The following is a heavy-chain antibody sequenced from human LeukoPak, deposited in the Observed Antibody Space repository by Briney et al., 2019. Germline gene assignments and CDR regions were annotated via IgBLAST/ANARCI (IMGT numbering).Heavy chain of an antibody. CDR1: GGTFSSYA. CDR2: IIPIFGTA. V-gene: IGHV1-69*13. CDR3: ARDGTVPLDAFDI. D-gene: IGHD1-26*01. J-gene: IGHJ3*02. Sequence: GASVKVSCKASGGTFSSYAISWVRQAPGQGLEGMGGIIPIFGTANYAQKFQGRVTITADESTSTAYMELSSLRSEDTAVYYCARDGTVPLDAFDIWGQGTMVTVSS.